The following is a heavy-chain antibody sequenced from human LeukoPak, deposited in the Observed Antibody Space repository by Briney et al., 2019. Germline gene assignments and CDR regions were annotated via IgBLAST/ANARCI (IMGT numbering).Heavy chain of an antibody. J-gene: IGHJ4*02. CDR1: GFIFSTYD. D-gene: IGHD3-10*01. CDR3: ARERAGELSDF. CDR2: IRRSGDTI. V-gene: IGHV3-48*03. Sequence: GGSLRLSCAASGFIFSTYDINWVRQAPGKGLEWASFIRRSGDTIYYADSVKGRFTVSRDNAKNSLYLQMNRLRAEDTAVYYCARERAGELSDFWGQGVLVTVSS.